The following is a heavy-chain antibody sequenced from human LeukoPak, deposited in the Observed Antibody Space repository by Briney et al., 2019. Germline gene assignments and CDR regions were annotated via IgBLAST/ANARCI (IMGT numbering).Heavy chain of an antibody. D-gene: IGHD3-10*01. CDR1: GGSISSHY. CDR2: IYYSGST. Sequence: SGPTLVNPSETLSLTCTVSGGSISSHYWSWIRQPPGKTLEWIGYIYYSGSTNYNPSLRSRVTISVDSSKNQFSLKLSSVTAADTAVYYGARGSGQWGFDSWGQGTLVTVSS. J-gene: IGHJ4*02. V-gene: IGHV4-59*11. CDR3: ARGSGQWGFDS.